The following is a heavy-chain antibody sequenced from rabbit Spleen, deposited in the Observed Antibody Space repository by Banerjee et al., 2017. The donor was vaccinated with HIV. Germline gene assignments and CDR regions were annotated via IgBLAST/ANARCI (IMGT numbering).Heavy chain of an antibody. Sequence: QSLEESGGDLVKPGASLTLTCTASGFSFSSRYYMCWVRQAPGKGLEWIACIDAGGSGIPYYANWAKGRFTISKSSSTTVTLQMTSLTAADTATYFCARDNAGYAGYGDDNLWGPGTLVTVS. CDR3: ARDNAGYAGYGDDNL. D-gene: IGHD7-1*01. CDR1: GFSFSSRYY. CDR2: IDAGGSGIP. V-gene: IGHV1S40*01. J-gene: IGHJ4*01.